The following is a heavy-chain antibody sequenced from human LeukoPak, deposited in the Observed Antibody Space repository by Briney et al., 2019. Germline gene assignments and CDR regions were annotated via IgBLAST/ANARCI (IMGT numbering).Heavy chain of an antibody. J-gene: IGHJ4*02. CDR2: IIPIFGTA. CDR1: GGTFSSYA. D-gene: IGHD6-19*01. Sequence: GASVKVSCTASGGTFSSYAISWVRQAPGQGLERMGGIIPIFGTANYAQKFQGRVTITADESTSTAYMELSSLRSEDTAVYYCAREGDSSGWYKYFDYWGQGTLVTVSS. V-gene: IGHV1-69*13. CDR3: AREGDSSGWYKYFDY.